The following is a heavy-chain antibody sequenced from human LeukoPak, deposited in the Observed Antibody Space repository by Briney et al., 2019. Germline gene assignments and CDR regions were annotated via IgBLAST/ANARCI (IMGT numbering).Heavy chain of an antibody. CDR1: GGTFSSYA. Sequence: SVKVSCKASGGTFSSYAISWVRQAPDKGLEWMGGIIPIFGTANYAQKFQGRVTITADESTSTAYMELSSLRSEDTAVYYCARDGSVGATDYWGQGTLVTVSS. V-gene: IGHV1-69*13. CDR2: IIPIFGTA. J-gene: IGHJ4*02. D-gene: IGHD1-26*01. CDR3: ARDGSVGATDY.